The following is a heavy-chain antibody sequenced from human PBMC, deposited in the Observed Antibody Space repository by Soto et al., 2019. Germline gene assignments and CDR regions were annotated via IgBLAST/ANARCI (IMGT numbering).Heavy chain of an antibody. J-gene: IGHJ3*02. D-gene: IGHD2-15*01. V-gene: IGHV3-9*01. CDR2: ISWNSGSI. CDR1: GFTFDDYA. Sequence: EVQLVESGGGLVQPGRSLRLSCAASGFTFDDYAMHWVRQAPGKGLEWVSGISWNSGSIGYADSVKGRFTISRDNAKNSLDLQMNSLRAEDTALYLCAKDIGLERYCSGGSCLAETEHAFDIWGQGTMVTVSS. CDR3: AKDIGLERYCSGGSCLAETEHAFDI.